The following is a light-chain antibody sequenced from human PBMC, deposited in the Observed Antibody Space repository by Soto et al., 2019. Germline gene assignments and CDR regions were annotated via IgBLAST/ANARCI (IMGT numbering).Light chain of an antibody. CDR2: EVN. CDR1: SSDVGSYKL. Sequence: LTQPASVSGSPGQSITISCTGTSSDVGSYKLVSWYQQHPGKAPKLMIYEVNKRPSGASNRFSGSKSGNTASLIISGLQVEDEADYYCCSYAGSSTWVFGGGTKLTVL. V-gene: IGLV2-23*02. J-gene: IGLJ3*02. CDR3: CSYAGSSTWV.